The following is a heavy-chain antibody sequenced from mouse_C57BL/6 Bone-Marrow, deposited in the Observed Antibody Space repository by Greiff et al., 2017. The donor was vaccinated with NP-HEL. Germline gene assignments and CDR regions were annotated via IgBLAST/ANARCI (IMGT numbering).Heavy chain of an antibody. CDR1: GFTFSSYA. J-gene: IGHJ4*01. V-gene: IGHV5-4*01. CDR3: ARDYYYGHYAMDY. CDR2: ISDGGSYT. D-gene: IGHD1-1*01. Sequence: EVQLVESGGGLVKPGGSLKLSCAASGFTFSSYAMSWVRQTPEKRLEWVATISDGGSYTYYPDNVKGRFTISRDNAKNNLYLQMSHLKSEDTAMYYCARDYYYGHYAMDYWGQGTSVTVSS.